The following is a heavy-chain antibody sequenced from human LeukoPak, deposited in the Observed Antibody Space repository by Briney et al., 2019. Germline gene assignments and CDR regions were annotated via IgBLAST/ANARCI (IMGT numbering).Heavy chain of an antibody. V-gene: IGHV4-39*01. CDR3: ARRGTSGWAYYFDF. CDR1: GDSISSSSNY. J-gene: IGHJ4*02. D-gene: IGHD6-19*01. CDR2: VYRSGST. Sequence: SETLSLTCDVSGDSISSSSNYWGWVRHLPGKGLEWIGGVYRSGSTYYNPANKSRVTISVDTSKNQFTLNLTSVTAADTAVYHCARRGTSGWAYYFDFWGPGSLLTVSS.